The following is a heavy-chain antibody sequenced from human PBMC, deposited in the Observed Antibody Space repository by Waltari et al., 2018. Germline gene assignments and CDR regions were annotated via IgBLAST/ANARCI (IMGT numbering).Heavy chain of an antibody. J-gene: IGHJ4*02. CDR2: IWYDGSNK. V-gene: IGHV3-33*06. Sequence: QVQLVESGGGVVQPGRSLRLSCVASGLNFNTYGMHWVRQAPGKGLEWVAVIWYDGSNKYYGDSVKGRFTISRDNAKNTLFLQMNSLRAEDTGVYYCAKDNNSGYFNYWGQGVLVSVSS. CDR1: GLNFNTYG. D-gene: IGHD3-22*01. CDR3: AKDNNSGYFNY.